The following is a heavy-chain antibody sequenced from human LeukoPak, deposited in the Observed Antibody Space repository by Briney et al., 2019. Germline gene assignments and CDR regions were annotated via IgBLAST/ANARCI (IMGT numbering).Heavy chain of an antibody. D-gene: IGHD3-9*01. CDR2: IVGGGETT. CDR1: GFTFSSAW. J-gene: IGHJ4*02. CDR3: AKDRWILRFFDWLLSN. Sequence: KPGGSLRLSCAVSGFTFSSAWMNWVRQAPGKGLEWVSAIVGGGETTFYADSVKGRFTISRDNSKNIMYLQMNSLRVEDTAVYYCAKDRWILRFFDWLLSNWGQGTLVTVSS. V-gene: IGHV3-23*01.